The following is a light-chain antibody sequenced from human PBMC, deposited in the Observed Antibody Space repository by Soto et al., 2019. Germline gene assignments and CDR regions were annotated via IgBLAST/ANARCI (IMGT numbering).Light chain of an antibody. J-gene: IGKJ4*01. Sequence: EVVLTQSPVTLALSPGERATLSCRASQNVDIYVAWYQQRPGQAPRLLIYDASNRATGIPARFSGSGSVTDFTLTISSLEPEDFAVYYCQQRRDWPPLTFGGGTKVEIK. CDR2: DAS. CDR3: QQRRDWPPLT. CDR1: QNVDIY. V-gene: IGKV3-11*01.